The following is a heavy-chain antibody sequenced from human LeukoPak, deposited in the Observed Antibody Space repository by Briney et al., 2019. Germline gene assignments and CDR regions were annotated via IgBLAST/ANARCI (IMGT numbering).Heavy chain of an antibody. Sequence: SETLSLTCTVSGGSISGYYWNWIRQPPGKGLEWIGYTYYTGSTNYNPSLKSRVTISTDTSTNQFSLRLNSVTAADTAVYYCAREKSGSYSNFGYWGQGTLVTVSS. CDR2: TYYTGST. CDR1: GGSISGYY. CDR3: AREKSGSYSNFGY. D-gene: IGHD1-26*01. J-gene: IGHJ4*02. V-gene: IGHV4-59*12.